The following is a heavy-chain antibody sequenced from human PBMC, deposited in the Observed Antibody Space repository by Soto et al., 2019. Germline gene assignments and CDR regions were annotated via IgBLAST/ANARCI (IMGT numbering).Heavy chain of an antibody. J-gene: IGHJ4*02. CDR1: GFTFSSYA. CDR2: ISGSGGST. CDR3: GKDRTWVNMIVWDY. D-gene: IGHD3-22*01. Sequence: GGSLRLSCAASGFTFSSYAMSWVRQAPGKGLEWVSAISGSGGSTYYADSVKGRFTISRDNSKNTLYLQMNSLRAEDTAVYYCGKDRTWVNMIVWDYWGQGSLVTVSS. V-gene: IGHV3-23*01.